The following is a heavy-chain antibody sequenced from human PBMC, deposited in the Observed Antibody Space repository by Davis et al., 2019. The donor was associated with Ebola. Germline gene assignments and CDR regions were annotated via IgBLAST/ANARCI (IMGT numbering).Heavy chain of an antibody. CDR1: GFTFSSYE. D-gene: IGHD6-13*01. V-gene: IGHV3-48*03. Sequence: PGGSLRLSCAASGFTFSSYEMNWVRQAPGKGLEWVSYISSSGSTIYYADSVKGRFTISRDNAKNSLYLQMNSLRAEDTAVYYCARMSNFYLGSSWSDAFDIWGQGTMVTVSS. J-gene: IGHJ3*02. CDR3: ARMSNFYLGSSWSDAFDI. CDR2: ISSSGSTI.